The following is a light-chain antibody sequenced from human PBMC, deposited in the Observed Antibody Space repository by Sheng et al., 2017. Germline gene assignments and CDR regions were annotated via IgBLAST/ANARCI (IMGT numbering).Light chain of an antibody. J-gene: IGKJ3*01. CDR2: QAS. V-gene: IGKV1-5*03. Sequence: DIQMTQSPSTLSASVGDRVTITCRASQTVNTWVAWYQQKPGKAPKLLISQASSLQNVVPSRFSGSGSGTEFTLTISSLQPDDFATYYCQQYYKLVTFGPGTKVDVK. CDR3: QQYYKLVT. CDR1: QTVNTW.